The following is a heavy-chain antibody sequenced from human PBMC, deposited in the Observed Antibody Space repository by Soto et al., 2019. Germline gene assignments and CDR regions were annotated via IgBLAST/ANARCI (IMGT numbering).Heavy chain of an antibody. CDR2: IYYTGST. Sequence: QVQLQESGPGLVKPSQTLSLTCTVSGGSISSAGYYWSWIRQHPEKGLEWIGYIYYTGSTYYNPSLQRRVTISVDTSKNQFSLKLSSVTAADTAVYYCARVGEENTPARSYFDYWGQGTLVTVSS. CDR1: GGSISSAGYY. J-gene: IGHJ4*02. CDR3: ARVGEENTPARSYFDY. V-gene: IGHV4-31*03. D-gene: IGHD3-16*01.